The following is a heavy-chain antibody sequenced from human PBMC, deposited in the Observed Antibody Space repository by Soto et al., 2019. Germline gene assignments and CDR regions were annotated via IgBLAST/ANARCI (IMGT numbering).Heavy chain of an antibody. J-gene: IGHJ5*02. CDR3: ARGSRGGFGSGAWFDP. CDR2: IIPILGIA. D-gene: IGHD3-10*01. CDR1: GGTFSSYT. V-gene: IGHV1-69*02. Sequence: QVQLVQSGAEVKKPGSSVKVSCKASGGTFSSYTISWVRQAPGQGLEWMGRIIPILGIANYAQKFQGRVTITADKSTSTAYMELSSLRSEDTAVYYCARGSRGGFGSGAWFDPWGHAPLVTVSS.